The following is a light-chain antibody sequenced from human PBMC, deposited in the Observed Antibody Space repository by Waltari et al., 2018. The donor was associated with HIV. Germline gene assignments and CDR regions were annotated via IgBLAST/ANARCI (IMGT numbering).Light chain of an antibody. CDR2: KVS. CDR1: ESLVSANGNTY. Sequence: VVLTQIPVSLSVSVGQSAYISCRSSESLVSANGNTYLSWFNQRPGQSPRRLIYKVSKRVSGVPGKFSGSGAVTDFTLQISRVEADDVAIYYCTQATFFGWTFGPGTKLEI. J-gene: IGKJ1*01. V-gene: IGKV2-30*01. CDR3: TQATFFGWT.